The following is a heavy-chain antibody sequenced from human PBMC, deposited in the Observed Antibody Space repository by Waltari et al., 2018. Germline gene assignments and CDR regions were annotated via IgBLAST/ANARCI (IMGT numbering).Heavy chain of an antibody. V-gene: IGHV3-48*01. D-gene: IGHD1-1*01. Sequence: EVQLVESGGGLVPPGGSLRLSCAASGFTFRSDSMHWVRQGPGKGLEWVSYISSSSSTIYYADSVKGRFTISRDNAKNSLYLQMNSLRAEDTAVYYCARDLDGFKDTFDYWGQGTLVTVSS. CDR3: ARDLDGFKDTFDY. J-gene: IGHJ4*02. CDR2: ISSSSSTI. CDR1: GFTFRSDS.